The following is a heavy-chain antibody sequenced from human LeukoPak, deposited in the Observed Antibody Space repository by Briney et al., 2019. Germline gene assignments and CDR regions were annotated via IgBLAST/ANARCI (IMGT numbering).Heavy chain of an antibody. CDR3: ARHRSYYYDSSGYYYQRFSTRAFDI. CDR1: GGSISSSSYY. D-gene: IGHD3-22*01. J-gene: IGHJ3*02. CDR2: IYYSGST. Sequence: SETLSLTCTVSGGSISSSSYYWGWIRQPPGKGLEWIGSIYYSGSTYYNPSLKSRVTISVDTSKNQFSLKLSSVTAADTAVYYCARHRSYYYDSSGYYYQRFSTRAFDIWGQGTMVTVSS. V-gene: IGHV4-39*01.